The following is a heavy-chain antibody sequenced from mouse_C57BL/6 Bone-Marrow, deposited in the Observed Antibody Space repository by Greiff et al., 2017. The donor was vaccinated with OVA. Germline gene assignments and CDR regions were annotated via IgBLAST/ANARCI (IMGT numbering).Heavy chain of an antibody. CDR1: GYTFTGYW. CDR3: ARSRDYGSSYYFDY. CDR2: ILPGSGST. J-gene: IGHJ2*01. D-gene: IGHD1-1*01. Sequence: QVQLQQSGAELMKPGASVKLSCKATGYTFTGYWIEWVKQRPGHGLEWIGEILPGSGSTNDNEKFKGKATFTADTSSNTAYMQLSSLTTEDSAIYYCARSRDYGSSYYFDYWGQGTTLTVSS. V-gene: IGHV1-9*01.